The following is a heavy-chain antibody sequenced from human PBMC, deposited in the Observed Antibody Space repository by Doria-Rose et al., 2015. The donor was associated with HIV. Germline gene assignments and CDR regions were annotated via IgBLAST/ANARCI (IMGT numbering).Heavy chain of an antibody. CDR1: GVSLSSPGMG. CDR3: ARIKSSRWYHKYYFDF. Sequence: QVTLKESGPVLVKPTETPTLTCTVSGVSLSSPGMGVSWIRQPPGKALEWLAKIFSDDERSYKTSLKSRLTISTCTSKSQVVLTMTDMDPVDTATYYCARIKSSRWYHKYYFDFWGQGTLVIVSA. CDR2: IFSDDER. J-gene: IGHJ4*02. D-gene: IGHD6-13*01. V-gene: IGHV2-26*01.